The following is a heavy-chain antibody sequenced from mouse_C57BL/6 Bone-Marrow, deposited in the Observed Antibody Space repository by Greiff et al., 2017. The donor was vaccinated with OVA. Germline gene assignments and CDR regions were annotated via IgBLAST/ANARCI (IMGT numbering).Heavy chain of an antibody. CDR3: ARTPITTVVADWYFDV. D-gene: IGHD1-1*01. J-gene: IGHJ1*03. V-gene: IGHV1-7*01. CDR2: INPSSGYT. CDR1: GYTFTSYW. Sequence: QVHVKQSGAELARPGASVKLSCKASGYTFTSYWMHWVKQRPGQGLEWIGYINPSSGYTKYNQKFKDKATLTADKSSSTAYMQLSSLTYEDSAVYYCARTPITTVVADWYFDVWGTGTTVTVSS.